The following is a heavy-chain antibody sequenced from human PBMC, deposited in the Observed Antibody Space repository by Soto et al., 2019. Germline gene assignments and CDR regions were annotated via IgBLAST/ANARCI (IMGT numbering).Heavy chain of an antibody. Sequence: ASVKVSCKASGYTFTSYGISWVRQAPGQGLEWMGWISAYNGNTNYAQKLQGRVTMTTDTSTSTAYMELRSLRSDDTAVYYCARDEIEGGSFDYYYYGMDVWGQGTTVTVSS. CDR2: ISAYNGNT. D-gene: IGHD1-26*01. J-gene: IGHJ6*02. CDR3: ARDEIEGGSFDYYYYGMDV. V-gene: IGHV1-18*01. CDR1: GYTFTSYG.